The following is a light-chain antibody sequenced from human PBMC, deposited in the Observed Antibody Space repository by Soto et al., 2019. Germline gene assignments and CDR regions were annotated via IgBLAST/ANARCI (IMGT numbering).Light chain of an antibody. CDR2: EVS. CDR1: SSDVGSYNR. CDR3: RSFTSSTTYV. Sequence: QSVLTQPPSVSGSPGQSVAVSCTGTSSDVGSYNRVSWYQQPPGTAPKLIIYEVSNRPSGVPDRFSGSKSGNTASLTISGLQAEDEADYYCRSFTSSTTYVFGTGTKLTVL. J-gene: IGLJ1*01. V-gene: IGLV2-18*02.